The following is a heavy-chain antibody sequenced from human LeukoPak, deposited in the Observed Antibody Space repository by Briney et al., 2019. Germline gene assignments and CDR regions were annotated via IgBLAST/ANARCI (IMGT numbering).Heavy chain of an antibody. D-gene: IGHD6-13*01. J-gene: IGHJ4*02. CDR2: ISSSGSTI. V-gene: IGHV3-11*01. CDR1: GGSISSGGYY. CDR3: VRAPYSSSWYYFDY. Sequence: PSQTLSLTCTVSGGSISSGGYYWSWIRQHPGEGLEWVSYISSSGSTISYADSVRGRFTIPRDNAKNSLYLQMNSLRAEDTAVYYCVRAPYSSSWYYFDYWGQGTLVTVSS.